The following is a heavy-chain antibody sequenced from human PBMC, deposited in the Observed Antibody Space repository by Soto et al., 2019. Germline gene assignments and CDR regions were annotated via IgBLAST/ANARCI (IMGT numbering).Heavy chain of an antibody. D-gene: IGHD6-19*01. J-gene: IGHJ3*02. V-gene: IGHV3-23*01. Sequence: EVQLLESGGGLVQPGGSLRLSCAASGFTFSSYAMSWVRQAPGKGLEWGSAIRGSGGSTYYADSVKGRLTISRDNSKNTLYLQMTSLRAEDTAVYYCAKGRGSSGWYLEIGAFDIWGQGTMVTVSS. CDR3: AKGRGSSGWYLEIGAFDI. CDR2: IRGSGGST. CDR1: GFTFSSYA.